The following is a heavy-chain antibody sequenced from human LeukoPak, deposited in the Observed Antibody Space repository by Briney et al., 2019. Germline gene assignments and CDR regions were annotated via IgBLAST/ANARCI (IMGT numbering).Heavy chain of an antibody. CDR2: IYHSGST. CDR1: GYSISSGYY. CDR3: ARHVSLDY. Sequence: SETLSLTCAVSGYSISSGYYWGWIRQPPGKGLGWIGSIYHSGSTYYNPSLKSRVTISVDTSKNKFSLKLTSVTAADTAVDYCARHVSLDYWGQGTLVTVSS. J-gene: IGHJ4*02. V-gene: IGHV4-38-2*01. D-gene: IGHD5/OR15-5a*01.